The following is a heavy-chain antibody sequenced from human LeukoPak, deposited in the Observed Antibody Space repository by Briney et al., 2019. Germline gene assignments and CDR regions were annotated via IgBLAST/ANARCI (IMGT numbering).Heavy chain of an antibody. J-gene: IGHJ3*02. CDR1: GYTFTSYD. CDR2: MNPNSGNT. CDR3: ASDYGSGSYAFDI. D-gene: IGHD3-10*01. V-gene: IGHV1-8*03. Sequence: ASVKVSCKASGYTFTSYDINWVRQATGQGLEWMGWMNPNSGNTGYAQKFQGRVTITRNTSISTAYMKLSSLRSEDTAVYYCASDYGSGSYAFDIWGQGTMVTVSS.